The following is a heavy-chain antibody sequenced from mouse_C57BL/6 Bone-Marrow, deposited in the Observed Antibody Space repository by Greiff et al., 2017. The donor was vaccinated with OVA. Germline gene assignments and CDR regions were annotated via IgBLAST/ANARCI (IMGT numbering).Heavy chain of an antibody. CDR2: IDPSDSYT. D-gene: IGHD1-1*01. V-gene: IGHV1-59*01. CDR1: GYTFTSYW. CDR3: ARGGLLRHFDY. Sequence: QVQLQQPGAELVRPGTSVKLSCKASGYTFTSYWMHWVKQRPGQGLEWIGVIDPSDSYTNYNQKFKGKATLTVDTSSSTAYMQLSSLTSEDSAVYYCARGGLLRHFDYWGQGTTLTVSS. J-gene: IGHJ2*01.